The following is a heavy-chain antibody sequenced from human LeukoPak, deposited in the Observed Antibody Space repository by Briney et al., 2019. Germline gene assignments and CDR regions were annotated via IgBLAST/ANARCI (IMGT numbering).Heavy chain of an antibody. Sequence: ASVKVSCKASGYTFTSYAMHWVRQAPGQRLEWMGWINAGNGNTKYSRKFQGRVTITRDTSASTAYMELSSLRSEDTAVYYCARVGEYSSGWYPDWGQGTLVTVSS. V-gene: IGHV1-3*01. J-gene: IGHJ4*02. CDR2: INAGNGNT. CDR1: GYTFTSYA. CDR3: ARVGEYSSGWYPD. D-gene: IGHD6-19*01.